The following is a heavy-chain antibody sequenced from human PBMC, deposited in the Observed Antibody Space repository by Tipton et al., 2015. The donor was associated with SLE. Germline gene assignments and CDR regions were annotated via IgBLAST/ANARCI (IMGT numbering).Heavy chain of an antibody. V-gene: IGHV4-34*01. Sequence: TLSLTCAVYGGSFSGYYWSWIRQPPGKGLEWIGEINHSGITNYNPSLKSRVTISVDTSKNQFSLKLSSVTAADTAVYYCATYSTGWFDAFDIWGQVTMVTVSS. CDR1: GGSFSGYY. D-gene: IGHD6-19*01. CDR3: ATYSTGWFDAFDI. CDR2: INHSGIT. J-gene: IGHJ3*02.